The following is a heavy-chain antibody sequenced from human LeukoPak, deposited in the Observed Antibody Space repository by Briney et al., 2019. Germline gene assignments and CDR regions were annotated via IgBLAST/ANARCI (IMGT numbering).Heavy chain of an antibody. J-gene: IGHJ4*02. D-gene: IGHD3-10*01. CDR3: ARLVRGVDH. CDR1: GFTFSTYW. CDR2: IKQDGSEK. V-gene: IGHV3-7*01. Sequence: PGGSLRLSCAASGFTFSTYWMTWVRQAPGEGLEWVANIKQDGSEKYYVDSVKGRFTISRDNAKNSLYLQMNSLRAEDTAVYYCARLVRGVDHWGQGTLVTVSS.